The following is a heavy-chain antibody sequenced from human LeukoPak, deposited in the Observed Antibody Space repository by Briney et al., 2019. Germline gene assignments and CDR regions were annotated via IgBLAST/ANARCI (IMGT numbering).Heavy chain of an antibody. J-gene: IGHJ4*02. D-gene: IGHD1-26*01. V-gene: IGHV3-21*01. CDR1: GFTFSSYS. CDR2: ISSSSSYI. CDR3: AREPSGSYQPFDY. Sequence: GGSLRLSCAASGFTFSSYSMHWVRQAPGKGLEWVSSISSSSSYIYYADSVKGRFTISRDNAKNSLYLQMNSLRAEDTAVYYCAREPSGSYQPFDYWGQGTLVTVSS.